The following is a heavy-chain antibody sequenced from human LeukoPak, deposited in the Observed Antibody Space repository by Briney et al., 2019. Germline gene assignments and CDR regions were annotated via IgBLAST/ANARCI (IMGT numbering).Heavy chain of an antibody. CDR3: AKATGTLGN. Sequence: PGGSLRLSCVASGFTFTSYAMSWVRQAPGKGLEWASTISNSDGNAYYADSVKGRFTISRDNSKNTLYLQMNSLTAEDTAIYYCAKATGTLGNWGQGTLVTVSS. CDR1: GFTFTSYA. CDR2: ISNSDGNA. V-gene: IGHV3-23*01. D-gene: IGHD1-1*01. J-gene: IGHJ4*02.